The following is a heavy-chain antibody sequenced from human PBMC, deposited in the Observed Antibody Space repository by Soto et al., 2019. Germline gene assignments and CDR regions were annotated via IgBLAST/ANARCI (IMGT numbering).Heavy chain of an antibody. CDR2: ISGSGERT. CDR1: EFTFSSYA. J-gene: IGHJ4*02. Sequence: EVQLLESGGGLVQPGGSLRLSCAASEFTFSSYAMSWVRQAPGKGLEWVSIISGSGERTYYADSVKGRFTISRDNSKNTLYLQMNSLRAEDTAVYYCGKVKEGATDCWGQGTLVTVAS. V-gene: IGHV3-23*01. D-gene: IGHD1-26*01. CDR3: GKVKEGATDC.